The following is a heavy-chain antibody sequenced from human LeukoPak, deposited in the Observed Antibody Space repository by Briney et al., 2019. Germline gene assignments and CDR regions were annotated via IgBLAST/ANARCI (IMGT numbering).Heavy chain of an antibody. CDR1: GYTFTSYD. CDR2: MSPNSGHT. J-gene: IGHJ3*02. Sequence: ASVKVSCKASGYTFTSYDINWVRQATGQGLEWMGWMSPNSGHTGYAQKFQGRVTMTTNTSISTAYMELSSLRSEDTAVYYCARAWGGSYSAFDIWGQGTMVTVSS. D-gene: IGHD1-26*01. V-gene: IGHV1-8*01. CDR3: ARAWGGSYSAFDI.